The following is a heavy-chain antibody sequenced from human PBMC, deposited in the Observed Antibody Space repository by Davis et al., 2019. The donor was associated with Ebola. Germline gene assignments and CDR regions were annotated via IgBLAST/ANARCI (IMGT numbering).Heavy chain of an antibody. CDR1: GFTFSSYA. J-gene: IGHJ1*01. CDR2: ISYDGSNK. Sequence: GESLKISCAASGFTFSSYAMHWVRQAPGKGLEWVAVISYDGSNKYYADSVKGRFTISRDNSKNTLYLQMNSLRAEDTAVYYCAKEFWTAWGQGTLVTVSS. CDR3: AKEFWTA. D-gene: IGHD1-1*01. V-gene: IGHV3-30-3*01.